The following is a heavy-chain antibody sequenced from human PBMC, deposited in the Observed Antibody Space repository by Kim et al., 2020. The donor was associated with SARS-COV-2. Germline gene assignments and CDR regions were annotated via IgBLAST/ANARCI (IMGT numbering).Heavy chain of an antibody. CDR1: GFTFSSYG. J-gene: IGHJ6*02. CDR2: ISYDGSNK. Sequence: GGSLRLSCAASGFTFSSYGMHWVRQAPGKGLEWVAVISYDGSNKYYADSVKGRFTISRDNSKNTLYLQMNSLRAEDTAVYYCAKDIFFYRAMIVSTYYYYYGMDVWGQGTTVTVSS. D-gene: IGHD3-22*01. CDR3: AKDIFFYRAMIVSTYYYYYGMDV. V-gene: IGHV3-30*18.